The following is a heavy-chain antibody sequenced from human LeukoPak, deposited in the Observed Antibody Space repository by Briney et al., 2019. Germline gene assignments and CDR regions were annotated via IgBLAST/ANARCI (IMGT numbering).Heavy chain of an antibody. CDR3: ARLEGYYGSGSTNWFDP. CDR1: GGSISSYY. CDR2: IYYSGST. Sequence: SETLSLTCTVSGGSISSYYWSWIRQPPGKGLEWIGYIYYSGSTNYNPSLKSRVTISVDTSKNQFSLKLSSVTAADTAVYYCARLEGYYGSGSTNWFDPWGQGTLVTVSS. V-gene: IGHV4-59*08. J-gene: IGHJ5*02. D-gene: IGHD3-10*01.